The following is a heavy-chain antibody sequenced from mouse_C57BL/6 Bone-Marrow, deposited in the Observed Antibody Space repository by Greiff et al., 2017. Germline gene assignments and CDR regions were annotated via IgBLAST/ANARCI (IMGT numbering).Heavy chain of an antibody. CDR2: IDPSDSYT. V-gene: IGHV1-69*01. D-gene: IGHD2-4*01. Sequence: QVQLQQPGAELVMPGASVKLSCKASGYTFTSYWMHWVKQRPGQGLEWIGEIDPSDSYTNYNQKFKGKSTLTVDKSSSTAYMQLSSLTSEDSAVYYCAIIYYDYEDYYAMDYWGQGTSVTVSS. CDR1: GYTFTSYW. CDR3: AIIYYDYEDYYAMDY. J-gene: IGHJ4*01.